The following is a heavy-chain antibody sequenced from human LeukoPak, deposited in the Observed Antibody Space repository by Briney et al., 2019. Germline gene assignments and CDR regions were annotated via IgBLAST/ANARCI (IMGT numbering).Heavy chain of an antibody. V-gene: IGHV3-21*01. CDR2: ITSSGSFI. Sequence: GGSLRLSCAASGFTFTSYTMNWVRQAPGKGLEWVSSITSSGSFIYYADSLKGRFTISRDNAKNSLYLQMNSLRAEDAAVYYCARVSSEMRDYWGQGTLVTVSS. CDR1: GFTFTSYT. CDR3: ARVSSEMRDY. D-gene: IGHD5-24*01. J-gene: IGHJ4*02.